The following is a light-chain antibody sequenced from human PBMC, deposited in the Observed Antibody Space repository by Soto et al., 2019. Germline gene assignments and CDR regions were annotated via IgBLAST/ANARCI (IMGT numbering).Light chain of an antibody. CDR3: SSYASSGTPWV. CDR1: SSDIGAYDY. V-gene: IGLV2-14*01. J-gene: IGLJ3*02. CDR2: NVS. Sequence: QSALTQPASVSGSPGQSITISCTGTSSDIGAYDYVSWYQQHPGKAPKLMIFNVSNRPSGVSDRLSGSKSGNTASLTISGLQAEDEADYYCSSYASSGTPWVFGGGTKVTVL.